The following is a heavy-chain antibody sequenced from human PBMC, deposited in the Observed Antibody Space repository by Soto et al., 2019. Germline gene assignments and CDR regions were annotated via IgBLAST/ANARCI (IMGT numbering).Heavy chain of an antibody. CDR1: GYTFTDYG. V-gene: IGHV1-18*01. D-gene: IGHD6-19*01. J-gene: IGHJ5*02. CDR3: AKTGGWNWFDP. Sequence: QVQLVQSGAEVKKPGASVKVSCKASGYTFTDYGISWVRQAPGQGLEWMGWISPYTGDTKYPRRLQGRVTVTADTSTSTAYMELRSLKSDDRAVYYCAKTGGWNWFDPWGQGTLVSVSS. CDR2: ISPYTGDT.